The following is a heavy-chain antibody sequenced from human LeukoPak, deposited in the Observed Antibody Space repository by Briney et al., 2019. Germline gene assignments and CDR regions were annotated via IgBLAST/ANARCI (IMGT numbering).Heavy chain of an antibody. CDR3: SKDAHSSSSTG. Sequence: GGSLRLSCAASGFTFSSYAMTWVRQAPGQGLEWVSSISAGGYNTYYADSVRGRFTISRDKSKNTLYLQMNSLRAEDTAVYYCSKDAHSSSSTGWGQGTLVTVSS. CDR1: GFTFSSYA. CDR2: ISAGGYNT. J-gene: IGHJ4*02. V-gene: IGHV3-23*01. D-gene: IGHD6-13*01.